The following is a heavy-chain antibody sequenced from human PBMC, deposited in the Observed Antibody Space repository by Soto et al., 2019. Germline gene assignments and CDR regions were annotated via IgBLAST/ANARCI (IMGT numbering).Heavy chain of an antibody. Sequence: EVQLLESGGGLVQPGGSLRLSCAASGFTFSNYAVTWVRQAPGKGLEWVSTISGSGGSTYYAYSVKGRFTSSSDNSKNTLYLQMNSLRAEDTAVYYCAKDQGSSWYEIDYGGQGTLVTVSS. CDR3: AKDQGSSWYEIDY. V-gene: IGHV3-23*01. J-gene: IGHJ4*02. D-gene: IGHD6-13*01. CDR2: ISGSGGST. CDR1: GFTFSNYA.